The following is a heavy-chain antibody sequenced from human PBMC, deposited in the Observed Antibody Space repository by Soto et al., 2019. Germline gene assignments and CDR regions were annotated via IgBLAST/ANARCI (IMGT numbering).Heavy chain of an antibody. CDR3: ARRDSGGFYRFFDS. CDR2: TGSGTGPG. D-gene: IGHD2-15*01. J-gene: IGHJ4*02. CDR1: GGSLSTNP. V-gene: IGHV1-69*06. Sequence: SVKVSCKASGGSLSTNPISWVRKAPGQGLEWMGGTGSGTGPGNHAQKFQGRLTVTADKSTSTVYMELTNLSSEDTAVYYCARRDSGGFYRFFDSWGQGTLVTVSS.